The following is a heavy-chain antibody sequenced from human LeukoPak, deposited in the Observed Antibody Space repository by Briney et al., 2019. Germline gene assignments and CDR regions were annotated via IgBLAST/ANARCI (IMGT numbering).Heavy chain of an antibody. CDR3: ARVRGRRGYSGYGPNFDY. J-gene: IGHJ4*02. CDR1: GGSFSGYY. D-gene: IGHD5-12*01. V-gene: IGHV4-34*01. CDR2: INHSGST. Sequence: SETLSLTCAVYGGSFSGYYWSWIRQPPGKGLEWIGEINHSGSTNYNPSLKSRVTISVDTSKNQFSLKLSSVTAADTAVYYCARVRGRRGYSGYGPNFDYWGQGTLVTDSS.